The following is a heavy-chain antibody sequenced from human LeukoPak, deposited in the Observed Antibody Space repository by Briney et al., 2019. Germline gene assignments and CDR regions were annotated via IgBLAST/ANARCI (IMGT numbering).Heavy chain of an antibody. J-gene: IGHJ4*02. V-gene: IGHV1-69*05. CDR2: IIPIFGTA. D-gene: IGHD1-26*01. CDR1: GGTFGSYA. CDR3: ARDGVGATPDY. Sequence: SVKVSCKASGGTFGSYAISWVRQAPGQGLEWMGGIIPIFGTANYAQKFQGRVTITTDESTSTAYMGLSSLRSEDTAVYYCARDGVGATPDYWGQGTLVTVSS.